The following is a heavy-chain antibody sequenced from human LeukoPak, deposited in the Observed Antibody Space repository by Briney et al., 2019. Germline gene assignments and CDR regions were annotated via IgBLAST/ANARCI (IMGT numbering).Heavy chain of an antibody. CDR1: GFTFDDYA. CDR3: AKGSGYDSNYYYYMDV. Sequence: SLRLSCAASGFTFDDYAMHWVRQAPGKGLEWVSGISWNSGSIGYADSVKGRFTISRDNAKNSLYLQMNSLRAEDMALYYCAKGSGYDSNYYYYMDVWGKGTTVTVSS. V-gene: IGHV3-9*03. CDR2: ISWNSGSI. J-gene: IGHJ6*03. D-gene: IGHD5-12*01.